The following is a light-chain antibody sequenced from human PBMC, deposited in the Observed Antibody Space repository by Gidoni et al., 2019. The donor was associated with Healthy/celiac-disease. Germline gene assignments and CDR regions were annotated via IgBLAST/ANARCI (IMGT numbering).Light chain of an antibody. Sequence: QSALTQPASVSGSPGQSIPISCTGTSSDVGGYHYVSWYQQHPGKAPKLMIYDVSHRPSVVSNRFSGSKSGNTASLTISGLQAEDEADYYCSSYTSSSIPVVFGGGTKLTVL. J-gene: IGLJ2*01. CDR1: SSDVGGYHY. CDR3: SSYTSSSIPVV. CDR2: DVS. V-gene: IGLV2-14*03.